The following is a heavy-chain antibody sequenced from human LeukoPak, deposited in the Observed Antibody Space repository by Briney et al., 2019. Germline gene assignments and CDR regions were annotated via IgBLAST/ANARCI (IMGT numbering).Heavy chain of an antibody. CDR2: IRSKAYGGTT. CDR1: GFTFGDYA. J-gene: IGHJ6*03. D-gene: IGHD6-19*01. V-gene: IGHV3-49*04. CDR3: TRVGIAVAATGYYYMDV. Sequence: GGSLRLSCTASGFTFGDYAMSWVPQAPGKGLEWVGFIRSKAYGGTTKYAASVKGRFTIKRDDSKSIAYLQMNSLKTEDTAVYYCTRVGIAVAATGYYYMDVWGKGTTVTVSS.